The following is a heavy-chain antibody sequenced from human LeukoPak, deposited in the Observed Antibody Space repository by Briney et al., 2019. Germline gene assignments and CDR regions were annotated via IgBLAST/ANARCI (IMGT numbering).Heavy chain of an antibody. J-gene: IGHJ5*01. CDR1: GYTFTAYY. CDR2: INPNSGGT. D-gene: IGHD1-26*01. V-gene: IGHV1-2*02. Sequence: ASVKVSCKASGYTFTAYYIHWVRQGPGQGLEWMGRINPNSGGTNYAQKFQGRVAMTRDTSISTAYMELSRLRSDDTAVYYCARPWEITMSERSYNWFDSWGQGTLVTVSS. CDR3: ARPWEITMSERSYNWFDS.